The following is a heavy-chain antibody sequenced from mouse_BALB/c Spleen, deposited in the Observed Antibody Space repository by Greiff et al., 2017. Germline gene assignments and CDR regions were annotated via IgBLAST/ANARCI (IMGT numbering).Heavy chain of an antibody. V-gene: IGHV14-4*02. Sequence: EVQLQQSGAELVRSGASVKLSCTASGFNIKDYYMHWVKQRPEQGLEWIGWIDPENGDTEYAPKFQGKATMTADTSSNTAYLQLSSLTSEDTAVYYCNYRYGAMDYWGQGTSVTVSS. CDR1: GFNIKDYY. CDR3: NYRYGAMDY. D-gene: IGHD2-14*01. J-gene: IGHJ4*01. CDR2: IDPENGDT.